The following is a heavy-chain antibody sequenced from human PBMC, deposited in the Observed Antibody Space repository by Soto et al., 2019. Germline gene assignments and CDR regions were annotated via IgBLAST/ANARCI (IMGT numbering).Heavy chain of an antibody. Sequence: GGSLRLSCAASGFSFSIYTMNWVRQAPGKGLEWVSGISGGGGSTYYADSVKGRFTISRDNSKNTLYLQMNSLRVEDTAVYYCAKDPTSYDSSAQFDSWGQGTLVTVSS. CDR3: AKDPTSYDSSAQFDS. CDR1: GFSFSIYT. D-gene: IGHD3-22*01. J-gene: IGHJ4*02. CDR2: ISGGGGST. V-gene: IGHV3-23*01.